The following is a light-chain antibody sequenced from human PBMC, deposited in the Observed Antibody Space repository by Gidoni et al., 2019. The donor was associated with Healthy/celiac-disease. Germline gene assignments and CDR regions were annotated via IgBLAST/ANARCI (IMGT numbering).Light chain of an antibody. CDR3: MQSMRLTWT. V-gene: IGKV2D-29*01. CDR2: EVS. J-gene: IGKJ1*01. Sequence: DSVMTPTPLSLSVTPGQPASISCKSSQSLLHSDGKTYLYWYLQKPGQPPQLLIYEVSNRFSGVPDRFSGSVSGAGLRQKIGRVGAEYLGVYYCMQSMRLTWTFGQGTKVEIK. CDR1: QSLLHSDGKTY.